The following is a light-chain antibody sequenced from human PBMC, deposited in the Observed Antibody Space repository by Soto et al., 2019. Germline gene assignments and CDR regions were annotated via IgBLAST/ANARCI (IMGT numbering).Light chain of an antibody. CDR3: ASYTTSSTYV. CDR1: SNDVGAFNY. J-gene: IGLJ1*01. Sequence: QSVLTQPASVSGSPGQSIAISCTGTSNDVGAFNYVSWYQQHPGKAPKFMIFDVSSRPSGVSDRFSGSKSGNTASLTISGLQTEDEADYYCASYTTSSTYVFGTGTKLTVL. CDR2: DVS. V-gene: IGLV2-14*03.